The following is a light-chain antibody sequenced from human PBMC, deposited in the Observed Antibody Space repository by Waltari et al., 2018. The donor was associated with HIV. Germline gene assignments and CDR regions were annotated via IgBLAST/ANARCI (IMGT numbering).Light chain of an antibody. Sequence: EIVLTQSPATLSLSPGERATLSCRASQSVSSYLAWYQQHPCQAPRLPISVSARRATGIPARFSGSGSTTDFTLTISSREPVDFGVYYCQQRHNWPPLTSGGVTKVETK. CDR1: QSVSSY. V-gene: IGKV3-11*01. J-gene: IGKJ4*01. CDR3: QQRHNWPPLT. CDR2: VSA.